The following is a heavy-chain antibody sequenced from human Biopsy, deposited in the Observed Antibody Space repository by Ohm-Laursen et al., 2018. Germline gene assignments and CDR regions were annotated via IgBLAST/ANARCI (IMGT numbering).Heavy chain of an antibody. Sequence: ASVKVSCKASGYTFTGYYIHWVRQAPGQGLEWVGWLNPNNGGTDYAEKFQGRVTMTRDTSINTAYMELRSLRSDDTAVYYCARDYQPKIMTIHFYYYGMDAGGLGTTVTVSS. CDR2: LNPNNGGT. J-gene: IGHJ6*02. CDR3: ARDYQPKIMTIHFYYYGMDA. D-gene: IGHD2-2*01. V-gene: IGHV1-2*02. CDR1: GYTFTGYY.